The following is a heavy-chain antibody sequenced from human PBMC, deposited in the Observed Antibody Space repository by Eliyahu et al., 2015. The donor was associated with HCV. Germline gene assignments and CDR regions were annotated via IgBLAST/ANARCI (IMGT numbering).Heavy chain of an antibody. J-gene: IGHJ3*02. V-gene: IGHV1-58*02. CDR3: TASPGTVGAFEI. CDR2: IXVGTGKT. Sequence: QMQLVQSGPEVKKPGTSMKVSCKASGFTFSGSAIQWVRQARGQRPEWIGWIXVGTGKTNYTQKFQERVTIARDMSTRTAYMELRSLRSEDTAVYYCTASPGTVGAFEIWGQGTMVLVSA. D-gene: IGHD1-14*01. CDR1: GFTFSGSA.